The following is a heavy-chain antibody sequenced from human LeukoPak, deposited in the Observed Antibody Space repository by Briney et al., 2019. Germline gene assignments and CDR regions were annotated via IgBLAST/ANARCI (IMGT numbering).Heavy chain of an antibody. J-gene: IGHJ5*01. CDR1: GFTFSSYG. D-gene: IGHD3-3*01. CDR3: AKGEIHYDFWSGFDF. Sequence: GGSLRLSCAASGFTFSSYGMHWVRQAPGKGLEWVAVIWYDGSNKYYADSVKGRFTISRDNSKNTLYLQMNSLRAEDTAVYYCAKGEIHYDFWSGFDFWGQGTLVTVSS. V-gene: IGHV3-33*06. CDR2: IWYDGSNK.